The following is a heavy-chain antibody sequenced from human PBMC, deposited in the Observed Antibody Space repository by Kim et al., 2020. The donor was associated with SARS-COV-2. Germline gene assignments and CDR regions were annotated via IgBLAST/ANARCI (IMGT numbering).Heavy chain of an antibody. CDR2: INTNTGNP. Sequence: ASVKVSCKASGYTFTSYAMNWVRQAPGQGLEWMGWINTNTGNPTYAQGFTGRFVFSLDTSVSTAYLQISSLRAEDTAVYYCARPPDYGDYEAWFDPWGQGTLVTVSS. CDR1: GYTFTSYA. J-gene: IGHJ5*02. CDR3: ARPPDYGDYEAWFDP. D-gene: IGHD4-17*01. V-gene: IGHV7-4-1*02.